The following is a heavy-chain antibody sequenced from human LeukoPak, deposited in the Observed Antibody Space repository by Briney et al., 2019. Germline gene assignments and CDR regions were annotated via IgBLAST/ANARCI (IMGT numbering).Heavy chain of an antibody. D-gene: IGHD5-12*01. CDR1: GFTVSSNY. V-gene: IGHV3-66*01. J-gene: IGHJ4*02. CDR3: TSVASGYFDY. Sequence: GGSLRLSCAASGFTVSSNYMSWVRQAPGKGLEWVSVFYSGGDTYYADSVKGRFAISRDNSKNTLYLQMNSLRAEDTAVYYCTSVASGYFDYWGQGTLVTVSS. CDR2: FYSGGDT.